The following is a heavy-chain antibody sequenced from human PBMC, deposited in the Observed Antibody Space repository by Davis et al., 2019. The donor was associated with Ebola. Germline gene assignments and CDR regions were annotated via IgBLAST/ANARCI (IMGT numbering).Heavy chain of an antibody. D-gene: IGHD5-24*01. CDR2: ISWDGGST. CDR1: GFTFDDYA. CDR3: AKDMRRGGYNYNFDY. Sequence: GESLKISCAASGFTFDDYAMHWVRQAPGKGLEWVTLISWDGGSTYYADSVKGRFTISRDNSKNSLYLQMNSLRAEDTALYYCAKDMRRGGYNYNFDYWGQGTLVTVS. V-gene: IGHV3-43D*04. J-gene: IGHJ4*02.